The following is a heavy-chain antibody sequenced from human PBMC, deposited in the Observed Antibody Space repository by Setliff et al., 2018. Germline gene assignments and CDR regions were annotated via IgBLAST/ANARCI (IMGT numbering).Heavy chain of an antibody. CDR3: VRDAGRQQVAWYFDL. CDR2: ISASGNT. J-gene: IGHJ2*01. V-gene: IGHV4-61*09. Sequence: SETLSLTCTVSGDSISSDNYYWNWIRQSAEKGLEWIGHISASGNTNYNPSFKSRVTISVDTSTNQFSLRLSSVAAADTAVYYCVRDAGRQQVAWYFDLWGRGTLVTVS. D-gene: IGHD5-12*01. CDR1: GDSISSDNYY.